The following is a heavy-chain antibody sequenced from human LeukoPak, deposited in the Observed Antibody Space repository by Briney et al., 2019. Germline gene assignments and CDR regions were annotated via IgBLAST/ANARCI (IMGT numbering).Heavy chain of an antibody. CDR2: ITPKSGDT. J-gene: IGHJ4*02. V-gene: IGHV1-2*02. Sequence: ASVNVSCKASGYTFSDFYIHWVRHAPGQGLEYVGWITPKSGDTYSPQRFQGRVTMTRDASISTAYMELSSLRADDTAVYFCARVRSAEERAWAYWGQGTLVTVSS. CDR3: ARVRSAEERAWAY. CDR1: GYTFSDFY. D-gene: IGHD1-1*01.